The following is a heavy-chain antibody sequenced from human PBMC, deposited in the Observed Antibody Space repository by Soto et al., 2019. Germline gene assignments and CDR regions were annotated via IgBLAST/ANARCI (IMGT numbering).Heavy chain of an antibody. D-gene: IGHD2-15*01. CDR2: TGSGTGPG. V-gene: IGHV1-69*06. CDR1: GGTFSTNP. CDR3: AKRDSGGFYRDFDS. J-gene: IGHJ4*02. Sequence: QVQLVQSGAEVKKPGSSVKVSCKASGGTFSTNPISWVRQAPGQGLEWMGGTGSGTGPGNHAQKFQGRLTITVDKSTSTFYMELSSLSSEDTAVYYCAKRDSGGFYRDFDSWGQGTLVTVSS.